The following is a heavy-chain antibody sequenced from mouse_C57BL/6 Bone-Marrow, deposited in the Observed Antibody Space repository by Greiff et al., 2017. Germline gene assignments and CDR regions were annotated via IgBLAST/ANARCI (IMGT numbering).Heavy chain of an antibody. D-gene: IGHD1-1*01. J-gene: IGHJ4*01. Sequence: QVQLQQPGAELVKPGASVKLSCKASGYTFTSYWMHWVKQRPGQGLEWIGMIHPNSGSTNYNEKFKSKATLTVDKSSSTTYMRRSSLTSEDSAVYYRARNAVAYAMDYWGQGTSVTVSS. CDR1: GYTFTSYW. CDR2: IHPNSGST. CDR3: ARNAVAYAMDY. V-gene: IGHV1-64*01.